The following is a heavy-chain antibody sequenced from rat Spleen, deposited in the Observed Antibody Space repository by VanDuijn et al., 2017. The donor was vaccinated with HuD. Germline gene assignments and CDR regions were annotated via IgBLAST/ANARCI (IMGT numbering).Heavy chain of an antibody. CDR1: GFTFGDYA. J-gene: IGHJ2*01. CDR3: ARPTTGIPFNY. D-gene: IGHD1-9*01. Sequence: EVQLVESGGGLVQPGRSLKLSCVASGFTFGDYAMAWVRQSPEKGLEWVATIVYDGSSTYYRKSVRGRFTISRDNAKSTLYLQMDSLRSEDTAIYYCARPTTGIPFNYWGQGVMVTVSS. V-gene: IGHV5-17*01. CDR2: IVYDGSST.